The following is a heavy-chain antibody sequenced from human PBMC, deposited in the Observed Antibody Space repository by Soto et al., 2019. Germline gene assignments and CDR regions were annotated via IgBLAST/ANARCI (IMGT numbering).Heavy chain of an antibody. CDR3: AKGAWLDY. CDR2: ISGSDGRT. J-gene: IGHJ4*02. V-gene: IGHV3-23*01. CDR1: GFTFITFD. Sequence: EVQLLESGGGLVQPGGSLRLSCVASGFTFITFDMSWVRQAPGKGLEWVSEISGSDGRTYYADSDNRRFTISRDNSKNTLYLQMNSLRAEDTAVYYCAKGAWLDYWGQGILGTVSS. D-gene: IGHD3-9*01.